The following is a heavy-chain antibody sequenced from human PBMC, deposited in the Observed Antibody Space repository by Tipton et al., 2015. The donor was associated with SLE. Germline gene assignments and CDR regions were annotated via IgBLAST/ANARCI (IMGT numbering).Heavy chain of an antibody. Sequence: TLSLTCTVSGGSISSGGYYWSWIRQHPGKGLEWIGYIYYSGSTNYNPSLKSRVTISVDTSKNQFSLKLSSVAAADTAVYYCAREEVVPAAMSYSYYYYMDVWGKGATVTVSS. J-gene: IGHJ6*03. CDR3: AREEVVPAAMSYSYYYYMDV. D-gene: IGHD2-2*01. CDR1: GGSISSGGYY. V-gene: IGHV4-31*03. CDR2: IYYSGST.